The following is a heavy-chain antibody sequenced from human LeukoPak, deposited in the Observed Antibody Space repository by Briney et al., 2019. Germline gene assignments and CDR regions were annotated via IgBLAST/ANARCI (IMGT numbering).Heavy chain of an antibody. V-gene: IGHV4-59*01. CDR2: IYDSRNN. J-gene: IGHJ4*02. D-gene: IGHD3-10*01. CDR1: GGSISSYY. CDR3: AREDYYGSGSSTDY. Sequence: SETLSVTCIVSGGSISSYYWSWIRQPPGKGLEWIGYIYDSRNNNYNPSLKSRVTISVDTSKNQFSLKLSSVTAADTAVYYCAREDYYGSGSSTDYWGQGTLVTVSS.